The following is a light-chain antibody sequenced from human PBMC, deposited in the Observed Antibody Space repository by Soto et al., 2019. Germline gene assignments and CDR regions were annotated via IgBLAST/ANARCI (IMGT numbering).Light chain of an antibody. CDR2: DAS. V-gene: IGKV1-5*01. J-gene: IGKJ2*01. Sequence: DIQMTQSPSTLSTSVGDRVTITCRASQSISSRLAWYQQKPEKAPKLLIYDASSLQIGVPSGFSGSGSGTEFTLTIDSLQPDDFATYYCQQYNTYPYTFGQGTKLEIK. CDR3: QQYNTYPYT. CDR1: QSISSR.